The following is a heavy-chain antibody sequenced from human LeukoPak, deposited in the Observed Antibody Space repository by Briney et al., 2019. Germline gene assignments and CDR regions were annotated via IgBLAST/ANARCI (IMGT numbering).Heavy chain of an antibody. V-gene: IGHV3-23*01. D-gene: IGHD3-10*01. CDR2: ISGSGGSA. J-gene: IGHJ4*02. CDR3: ARGSLWFGDLLPDY. CDR1: GFTFSSYG. Sequence: GGSLRLSCAASGFTFSSYGMSWVRQAPGKGLEWVSAISGSGGSAYYADSVKGRFTISRDNSKNTLYLQMNSLRAEDTAVYYCARGSLWFGDLLPDYWGQGTLVTVSS.